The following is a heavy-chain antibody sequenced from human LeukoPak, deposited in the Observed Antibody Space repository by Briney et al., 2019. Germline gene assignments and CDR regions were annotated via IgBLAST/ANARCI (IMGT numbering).Heavy chain of an antibody. Sequence: ASVKVSCKASGYTFTGYYMHWVRQAPGRGLEWMGRINPNSGGTNYAQKFQGRVTMTRDTSISTAYMELSRLRSDDTAVYYCARVGYGGTKGLVDYWGQGTLVTVSS. D-gene: IGHD5-12*01. CDR1: GYTFTGYY. CDR3: ARVGYGGTKGLVDY. V-gene: IGHV1-2*06. CDR2: INPNSGGT. J-gene: IGHJ4*02.